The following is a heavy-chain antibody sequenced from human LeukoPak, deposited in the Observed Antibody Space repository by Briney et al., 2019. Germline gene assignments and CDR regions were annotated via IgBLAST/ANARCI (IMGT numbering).Heavy chain of an antibody. CDR2: IFSDASST. CDR3: ARVLPNSGRYFDY. Sequence: GGSLRLSCAASGFTLSSYWMHWLRQAPGKGLVWVSRIFSDASSTNYADSVKGRFTISRDNAKNTLYLQMNSLRADDTAVYYCARVLPNSGRYFDYWGQGTLVTVSS. D-gene: IGHD6-19*01. CDR1: GFTLSSYW. J-gene: IGHJ4*02. V-gene: IGHV3-74*01.